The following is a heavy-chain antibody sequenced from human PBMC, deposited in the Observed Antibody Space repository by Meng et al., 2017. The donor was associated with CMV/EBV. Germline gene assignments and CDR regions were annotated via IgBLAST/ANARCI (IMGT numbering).Heavy chain of an antibody. D-gene: IGHD2-2*01. V-gene: IGHV3-30*02. CDR3: AKSAVVPAAMGIDY. CDR1: GFTFSSYA. CDR2: IRYDGSNK. J-gene: IGHJ4*02. Sequence: GESLKISCAASGFTFSSYAMSWVRQAPGKGLEWVAFIRYDGSNKYYADSVKGRFTISRDNSKNTLYLQMNSLRAEDTAVYYCAKSAVVPAAMGIDYWGQGTLVTVSS.